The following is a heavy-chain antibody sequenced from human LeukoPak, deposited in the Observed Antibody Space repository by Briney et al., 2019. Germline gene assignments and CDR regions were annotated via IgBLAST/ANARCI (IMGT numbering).Heavy chain of an antibody. Sequence: GASVKVSCKASGGTFSSYAISWVRQAPGQGLEWMGGIIPIFGTANYAQKFQGRVTITTDESTSTAYMELRSLTSEDTAVYYCAGDFQAARLHLFEFWGQGSLVTVSS. V-gene: IGHV1-69*05. D-gene: IGHD6-6*01. CDR1: GGTFSSYA. CDR3: AGDFQAARLHLFEF. J-gene: IGHJ4*02. CDR2: IIPIFGTA.